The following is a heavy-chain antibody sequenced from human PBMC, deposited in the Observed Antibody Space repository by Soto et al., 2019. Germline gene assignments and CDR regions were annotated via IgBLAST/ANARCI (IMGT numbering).Heavy chain of an antibody. CDR2: ISAYNGNT. D-gene: IGHD1-26*01. J-gene: IGHJ6*02. CDR3: ATHSRGLYGSYYIFYYYGMDV. V-gene: IGHV1-18*01. Sequence: ASVKVSCKASGYTFTSYGISWVRQAPGQGLEWMGWISAYNGNTNYAQKLQGRVTMTTDTSTSTAYMELRSLRSDDTAVYYCATHSRGLYGSYYIFYYYGMDVWGQGTTVTVSS. CDR1: GYTFTSYG.